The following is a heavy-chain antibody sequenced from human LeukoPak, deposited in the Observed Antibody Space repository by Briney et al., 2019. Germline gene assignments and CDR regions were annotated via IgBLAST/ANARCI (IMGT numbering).Heavy chain of an antibody. D-gene: IGHD6-13*01. Sequence: PGGSLRLSCAASGFTFSSYGMHWVRQASGKGLEWVAVISYDGSNKYYADSVKGRFTISRDNSKNTLYLQMNSLRAEDTAVYYCAKGSRQAAAGRNEPLDYWGQGTLVTVSS. CDR3: AKGSRQAAAGRNEPLDY. V-gene: IGHV3-30*18. CDR1: GFTFSSYG. J-gene: IGHJ4*02. CDR2: ISYDGSNK.